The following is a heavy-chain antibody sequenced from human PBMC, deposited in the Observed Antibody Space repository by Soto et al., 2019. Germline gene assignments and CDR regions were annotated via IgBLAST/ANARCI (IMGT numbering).Heavy chain of an antibody. D-gene: IGHD3-10*01. Sequence: ASVKVSCKASGYTFTSYDINWVRQATGQGLEWMGWMNPNSGNTGYAQKFQGRVTMTRDTSTSTVYMELSSLRSEDTAVYYCARGDHYYGSGYYFDYWGQGTLVTVSS. V-gene: IGHV1-8*01. CDR3: ARGDHYYGSGYYFDY. CDR2: MNPNSGNT. CDR1: GYTFTSYD. J-gene: IGHJ4*02.